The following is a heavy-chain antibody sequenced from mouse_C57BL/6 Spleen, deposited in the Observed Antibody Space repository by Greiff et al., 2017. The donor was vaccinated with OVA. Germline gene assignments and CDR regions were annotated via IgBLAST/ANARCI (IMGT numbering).Heavy chain of an antibody. V-gene: IGHV1-4*01. CDR3: ARVYYDYDGYAMDY. J-gene: IGHJ4*01. Sequence: VPLQESGAALARPGASVKMSCKASGYTFPPYTIPWVQQRPGQGLAWIGYINPSSGYTKYNQKFKDKATLTADKSSSTAYMQLSSLTSEDSAVYYCARVYYDYDGYAMDYWGQGTSVTVSS. CDR1: GYTFPPYT. D-gene: IGHD2-4*01. CDR2: INPSSGYT.